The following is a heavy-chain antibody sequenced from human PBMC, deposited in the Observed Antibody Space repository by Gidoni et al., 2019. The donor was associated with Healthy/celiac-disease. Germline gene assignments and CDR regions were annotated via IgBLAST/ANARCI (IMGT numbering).Heavy chain of an antibody. Sequence: QVQLQESGPGLVKPSQTLSLTCTFSGCSIRRGGYYWSWIRQHPGKGLEWTGYIYYSGSTYYNPSLKSRVTISVDTSKNQFSLKLSSVTAADTAVYYCAREGRIVGATNDYWGQGTLVTVSS. CDR1: GCSIRRGGYY. CDR2: IYYSGST. CDR3: AREGRIVGATNDY. V-gene: IGHV4-31*03. J-gene: IGHJ4*02. D-gene: IGHD1-26*01.